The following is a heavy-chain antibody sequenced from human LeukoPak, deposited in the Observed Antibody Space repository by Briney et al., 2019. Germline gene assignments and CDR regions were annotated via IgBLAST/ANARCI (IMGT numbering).Heavy chain of an antibody. V-gene: IGHV3-64*01. J-gene: IGHJ4*02. CDR3: TGNHGDDRPVY. CDR2: ISSNGGST. CDR1: GFTFSSYA. D-gene: IGHD4-17*01. Sequence: PGGSLRLSCAASGFTFSSYAMHWVRQAPGKGLEYVSAISSNGGSTYYANSVKGRFTISRDNSKNTLYLQMGSLRTEDTAVYYCTGNHGDDRPVYWGQGTLVTVSS.